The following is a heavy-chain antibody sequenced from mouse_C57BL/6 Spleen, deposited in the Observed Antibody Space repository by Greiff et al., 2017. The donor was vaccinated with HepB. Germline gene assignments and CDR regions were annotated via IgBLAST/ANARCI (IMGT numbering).Heavy chain of an antibody. Sequence: VQLVESGAELVKPGASVKISCKASGYAFSSYWMNWVKQRPGKGLEWIGQIYPGDGDTNYNGNVKGKATLTADKSSSTAYMQLSSLTSEDSAVYYCARSLTTVVGFDVWGTGTTVTVSS. V-gene: IGHV1-80*01. CDR3: ARSLTTVVGFDV. CDR2: IYPGDGDT. D-gene: IGHD1-1*01. J-gene: IGHJ1*03. CDR1: GYAFSSYW.